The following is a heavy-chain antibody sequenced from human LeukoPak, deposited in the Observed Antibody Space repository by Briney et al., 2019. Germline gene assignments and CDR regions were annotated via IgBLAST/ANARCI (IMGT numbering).Heavy chain of an antibody. Sequence: ASVKVSCKASGYTFTSYGISWVRQAPGQGLEWMGWISAYNGNTNYAQKLQGRVTMTTDTSTSTACMELRSLRSDDTAVYYCARGPIVATIEGNYYMDVWGKGTTVTVSS. CDR3: ARGPIVATIEGNYYMDV. D-gene: IGHD5-12*01. J-gene: IGHJ6*03. CDR1: GYTFTSYG. CDR2: ISAYNGNT. V-gene: IGHV1-18*01.